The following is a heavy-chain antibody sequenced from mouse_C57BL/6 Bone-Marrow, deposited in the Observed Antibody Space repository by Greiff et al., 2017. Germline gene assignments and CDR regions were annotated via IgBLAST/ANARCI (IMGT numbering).Heavy chain of an antibody. V-gene: IGHV1-22*01. J-gene: IGHJ4*01. CDR2: INPNNGGT. CDR1: GYTFTDYN. CDR3: ARLATGDAMDY. Sequence: VQLQQSGPELVKPGASVKMSCKASGYTFTDYNMHWVKQSHGKSLEWIGYINPNNGGTCYNQKVKGKATLTVNKTYSTAYMGLRSLTSDDAAVYYCARLATGDAMDYWGQGTSVTVSS. D-gene: IGHD1-1*01.